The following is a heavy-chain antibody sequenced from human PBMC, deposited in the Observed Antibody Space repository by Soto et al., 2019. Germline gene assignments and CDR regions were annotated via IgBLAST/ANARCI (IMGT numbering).Heavy chain of an antibody. CDR2: IIPIFGTA. V-gene: IGHV1-69*06. J-gene: IGHJ4*02. CDR1: GGTFSSYS. CDR3: ARARLAAAGDYFDY. D-gene: IGHD6-13*01. Sequence: SVKVSCKGSGGTFSSYSISWVRQAPGQGLEWMGGIIPIFGTANYAQKFQGRVTITADKSTSTAYMELSSLRSEDTAVYYCARARLAAAGDYFDYWGQGTLVTVSS.